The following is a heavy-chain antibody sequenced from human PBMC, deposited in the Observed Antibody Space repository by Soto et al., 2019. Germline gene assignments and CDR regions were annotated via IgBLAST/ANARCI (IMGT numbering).Heavy chain of an antibody. J-gene: IGHJ4*02. CDR1: GYTFTSYS. D-gene: IGHD1-26*01. Sequence: ASVKVSCKASGYTFTSYSIHWVRQAPGQRLESMGWITASTDNTRYSQKFQGRVTITRDTSASTVYMELRSLRSEDRAVYYCARVRVAATGGYYFDYCGQGTPVTVSA. CDR2: ITASTDNT. V-gene: IGHV1-3*01. CDR3: ARVRVAATGGYYFDY.